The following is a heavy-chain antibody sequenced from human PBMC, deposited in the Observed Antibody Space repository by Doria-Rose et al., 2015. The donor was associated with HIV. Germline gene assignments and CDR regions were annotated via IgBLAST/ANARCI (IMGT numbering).Heavy chain of an antibody. CDR1: GASVSSRGYY. J-gene: IGHJ4*02. Sequence: GQLAQSGPGLAKPSETLSLTCSVSGASVSSRGYYWNWIRQVPGKGLESLGYTYYTGTSDYSPSLKSRLNMAVDTSKNQFSLKLSFVTVADTAMYYCERMGSYRELDYWGQG. CDR3: ERMGSYRELDY. D-gene: IGHD3-3*01. CDR2: TYYTGTS. V-gene: IGHV4-31*03.